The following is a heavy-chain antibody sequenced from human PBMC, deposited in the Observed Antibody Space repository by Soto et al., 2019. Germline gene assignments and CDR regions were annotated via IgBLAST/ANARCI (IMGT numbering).Heavy chain of an antibody. Sequence: GASVKVSCKASGYTFTNYYMHWVRQAPGQGLEWMGMINPRGGRTTYPQKFQGRVTMTTDTSTSTVYMELSSLRSEDTAVYYCARAEYSSSWAGPYYYYGMDVWGQGTTVTVSS. CDR1: GYTFTNYY. CDR3: ARAEYSSSWAGPYYYYGMDV. J-gene: IGHJ6*02. D-gene: IGHD6-13*01. V-gene: IGHV1-46*01. CDR2: INPRGGRT.